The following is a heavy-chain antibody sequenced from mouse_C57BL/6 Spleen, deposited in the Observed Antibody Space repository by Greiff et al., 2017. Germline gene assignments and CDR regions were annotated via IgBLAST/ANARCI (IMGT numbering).Heavy chain of an antibody. CDR2: IDPSDSYT. J-gene: IGHJ4*01. CDR1: GYTFTSYW. D-gene: IGHD2-4*01. Sequence: VQLQQPGAELVKPGASVKLSCKASGYTFTSYWMQWVKQRPGQGLEWIGEIDPSDSYTNYNQKFKGKATLTVDTSSSTAYMQLSSLTSEDSAVYYCARGYDYDDYYAMDYWGQGTSVTVSS. CDR3: ARGYDYDDYYAMDY. V-gene: IGHV1-50*01.